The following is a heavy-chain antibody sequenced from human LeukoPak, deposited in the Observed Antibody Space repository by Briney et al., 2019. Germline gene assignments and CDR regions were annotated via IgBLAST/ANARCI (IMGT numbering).Heavy chain of an antibody. J-gene: IGHJ4*02. CDR2: ISAYTGNT. Sequence: ASVKVSCKASVYTFTNYGISWVRQAPGQGLEWMGWISAYTGNTNYAQNFQGRVTMTTDTSTSTAFMELRGLRSDDTAVYYCARSGVGYFYDNTGYYPLDYWGQGTLVTVPS. V-gene: IGHV1-18*01. CDR1: VYTFTNYG. D-gene: IGHD3-22*01. CDR3: ARSGVGYFYDNTGYYPLDY.